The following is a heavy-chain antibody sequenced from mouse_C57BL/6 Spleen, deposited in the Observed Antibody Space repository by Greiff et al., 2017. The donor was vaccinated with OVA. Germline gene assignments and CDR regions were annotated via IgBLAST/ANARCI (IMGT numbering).Heavy chain of an antibody. V-gene: IGHV14-1*01. CDR3: TRGVTTRAMDY. Sequence: VQLKQSGAELVRPGASVKLSCTASGFNIKDYYMHWVKQRPEQGLEWIGRIDPEDGDTEYAPKFQGKATMTADTSSNTAYLQLSSLTSEDTAVYYCTRGVTTRAMDYWGQGTSVTVSS. CDR2: IDPEDGDT. CDR1: GFNIKDYY. D-gene: IGHD2-2*01. J-gene: IGHJ4*01.